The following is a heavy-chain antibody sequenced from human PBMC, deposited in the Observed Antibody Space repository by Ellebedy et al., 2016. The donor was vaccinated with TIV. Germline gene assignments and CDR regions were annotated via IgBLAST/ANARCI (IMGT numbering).Heavy chain of an antibody. CDR3: VKDKNVSGFSFWFFDL. D-gene: IGHD3-22*01. J-gene: IGHJ2*01. CDR2: ISWNSGSV. V-gene: IGHV3-9*01. Sequence: GGSLRLSXAASGFNFDDYAMHWVRQAPGKDLEWVSGISWNSGSVNYADSVKGRFTISRDNVNDSLHLQMNSLRPEDTAFYYCVKDKNVSGFSFWFFDLWGRGTLVTVSS. CDR1: GFNFDDYA.